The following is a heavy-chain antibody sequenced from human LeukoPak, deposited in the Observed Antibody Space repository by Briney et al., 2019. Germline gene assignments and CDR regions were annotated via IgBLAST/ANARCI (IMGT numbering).Heavy chain of an antibody. CDR3: AREPRFSRDSSGYYLDY. V-gene: IGHV1-69*05. Sequence: SVKVSCKASGGTFSSYAISWVRQAPGQGVEWMGRIIPIFGTANYAQKFQGRVTITTDESTSTAYMELSSLRSEDTAVYYCAREPRFSRDSSGYYLDYWGQGTLVTVSS. D-gene: IGHD3-22*01. CDR2: IIPIFGTA. CDR1: GGTFSSYA. J-gene: IGHJ4*02.